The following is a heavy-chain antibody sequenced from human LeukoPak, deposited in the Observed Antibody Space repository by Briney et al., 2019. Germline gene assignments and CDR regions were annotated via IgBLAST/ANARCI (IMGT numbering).Heavy chain of an antibody. CDR1: GYTFTGYY. D-gene: IGHD6-19*01. V-gene: IGHV1-2*02. CDR3: SRTLAGTWGPLDY. Sequence: VSVKVSCKASGYTFTGYYIHWVRQAPGQGLEWMGWINPNSGDTDYAQKFQGRVTMTRDTSISTPYMELSSLRSDDTAVYYCSRTLAGTWGPLDYWGQGTLVTVSS. J-gene: IGHJ4*02. CDR2: INPNSGDT.